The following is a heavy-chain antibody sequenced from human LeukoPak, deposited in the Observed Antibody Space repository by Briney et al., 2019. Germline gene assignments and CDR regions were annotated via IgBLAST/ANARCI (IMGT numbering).Heavy chain of an antibody. CDR3: ARGVYHYYGSGRVAFDI. Sequence: ASVKVSCKASGYTFTSYAMHWVRQAPGQRLEWMGWINAGNGNTKYSQKFQGRVTITRDTSASTAYMELSSLSSEDTAVYYCARGVYHYYGSGRVAFDIWGQGTMVTVSS. CDR1: GYTFTSYA. J-gene: IGHJ3*02. CDR2: INAGNGNT. D-gene: IGHD3-10*01. V-gene: IGHV1-3*01.